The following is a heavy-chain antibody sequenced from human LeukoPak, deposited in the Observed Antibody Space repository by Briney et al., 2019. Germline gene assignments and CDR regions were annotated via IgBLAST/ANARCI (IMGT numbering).Heavy chain of an antibody. CDR3: GRAFPPPRKFSAGDL. J-gene: IGHJ4*02. CDR1: GFTFSDDD. CDR2: ISGLSSYT. Sequence: GGSLRLSCSASGFTFSDDDMNWVRQAPGKGLEWVSSISGLSSYTYYGESVKGRFSISRDNAKNSLYLQMNSLGAEDTATYYWGRAFPPPRKFSAGDLWGQGILVTVSS. D-gene: IGHD3-16*01. V-gene: IGHV3-21*01.